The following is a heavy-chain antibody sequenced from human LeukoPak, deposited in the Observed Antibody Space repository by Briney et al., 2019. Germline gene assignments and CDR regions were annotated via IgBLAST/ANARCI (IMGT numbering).Heavy chain of an antibody. D-gene: IGHD6-19*01. V-gene: IGHV3-23*01. CDR2: IDSGGST. CDR1: GFTFRSYA. CDR3: AKGAVAGTAFFDY. Sequence: PGGSLRLSCAASGFTFRSYAMGWVRQPPGKGLEWVSGIDSGGSTYYADSVKGRFTISRDYSKNTLYLQMNSLRAEDTALYYCAKGAVAGTAFFDYWGQGTLVTVS. J-gene: IGHJ4*02.